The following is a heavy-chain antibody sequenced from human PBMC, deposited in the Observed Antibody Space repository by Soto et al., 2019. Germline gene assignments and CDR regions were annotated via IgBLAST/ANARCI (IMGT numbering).Heavy chain of an antibody. V-gene: IGHV3-13*01. J-gene: IGHJ4*02. D-gene: IGHD2-21*02. CDR2: IGTAGYT. CDR3: VTRNGYFDY. CDR1: GWTISSYA. Sequence: PWGCRRGPWLAAGWTISSYATHWCRQPTGKGLECVSTIGTAGYTYCLDSVKGRFTIRREDAKSPLYLQMKSMRARYTAVYYCVTRNGYFDYCGQGTLVTVSS.